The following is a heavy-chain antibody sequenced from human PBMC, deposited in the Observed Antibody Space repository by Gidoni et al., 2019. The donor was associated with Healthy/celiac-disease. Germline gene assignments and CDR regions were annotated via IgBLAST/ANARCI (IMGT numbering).Heavy chain of an antibody. CDR2: ISGSGGST. D-gene: IGHD3-3*01. V-gene: IGHV3-23*01. CDR1: GFTFSSYA. CDR3: AKPYYDFWSGYYQDYYYGMDV. Sequence: EVQLLESGGGLVQPGGSLRLSCAASGFTFSSYAISWVRQAPGKGLEWVSAISGSGGSTYYADSVKGRFTISRDNSKNTLYLQMNSLRAEDTAVYYCAKPYYDFWSGYYQDYYYGMDVWGQGTTVTVSS. J-gene: IGHJ6*02.